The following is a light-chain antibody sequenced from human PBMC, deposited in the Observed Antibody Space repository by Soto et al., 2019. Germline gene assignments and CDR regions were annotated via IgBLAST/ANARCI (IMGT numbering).Light chain of an antibody. CDR3: KNSQSIHWT. CDR1: QSISSY. V-gene: IGKV1-39*01. CDR2: AAC. Sequence: DIQMTQSPSSLAASVGDRVTITCRASQSISSYLNWYQQKSGKDTKLLISAACSLESGVPQRFSGSGSGTDFTLTLTSLQPEDFATYYCKNSQSIHWTVGQGT. J-gene: IGKJ1*01.